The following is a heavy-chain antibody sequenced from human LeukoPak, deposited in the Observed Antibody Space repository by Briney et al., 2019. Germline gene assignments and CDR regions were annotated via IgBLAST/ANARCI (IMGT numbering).Heavy chain of an antibody. CDR2: IYYSGST. CDR1: GGSISSGDYY. Sequence: SQTLSLTCTVSGGSISSGDYYWSWIRQPPGKGLEWIGYIYYSGSTYYNPSLKSRVTISVDTSKNQFSLKLSSVTAADTAVYYCARENYDILTGTNWGQGTVVTVSS. D-gene: IGHD3-9*01. J-gene: IGHJ4*02. CDR3: ARENYDILTGTN. V-gene: IGHV4-30-4*08.